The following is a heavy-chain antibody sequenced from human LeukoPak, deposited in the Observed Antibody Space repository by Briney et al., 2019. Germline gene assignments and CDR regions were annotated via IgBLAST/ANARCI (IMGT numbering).Heavy chain of an antibody. D-gene: IGHD3-3*01. Sequence: SGTLSLTCAVSGGSISSSNWWSWVRQPPGKGLEWIGEIYHSGSTNYNPSLKSRVTISVDKSKNQFSLKLSSVTAADTAVYFCARYDFWSGDSSVGAMDVWGQGTTVTVSS. CDR1: GGSISSSNW. J-gene: IGHJ6*02. CDR3: ARYDFWSGDSSVGAMDV. CDR2: IYHSGST. V-gene: IGHV4-4*02.